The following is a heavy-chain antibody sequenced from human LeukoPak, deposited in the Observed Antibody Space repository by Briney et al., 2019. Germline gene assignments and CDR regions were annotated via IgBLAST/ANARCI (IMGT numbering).Heavy chain of an antibody. D-gene: IGHD3-16*01. V-gene: IGHV3-30*02. CDR1: GFTFSSYG. CDR3: AKDYAGGWPKRGMDV. CDR2: IRYDGSNK. Sequence: PGGSLRLSCAASGFTFSSYGMHWVRQAPGKGLEWVAFIRYDGSNKYYADSVKGRFTISRDNSKNTLYLQMISLRTEDTAVYYCAKDYAGGWPKRGMDVWGKGATVTVSS. J-gene: IGHJ6*03.